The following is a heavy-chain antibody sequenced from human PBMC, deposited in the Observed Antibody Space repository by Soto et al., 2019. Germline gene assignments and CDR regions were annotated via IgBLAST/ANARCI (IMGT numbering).Heavy chain of an antibody. CDR2: ISGSGGST. CDR3: AKAGLPWLRYFDY. V-gene: IGHV3-23*01. D-gene: IGHD5-12*01. J-gene: IGHJ4*02. Sequence: LRLSCAASGFTFSSYAMSWVRQAPGKGLEWVSAISGSGGSTYYADSVKGRFTISRDNSKNTLYLQMNSLRAEDTAVYYCAKAGLPWLRYFDYWGQGTLVTVSS. CDR1: GFTFSSYA.